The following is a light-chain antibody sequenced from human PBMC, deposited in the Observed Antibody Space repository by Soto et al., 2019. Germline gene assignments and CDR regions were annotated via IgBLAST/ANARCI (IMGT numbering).Light chain of an antibody. CDR3: QQSYNTPLT. Sequence: EVTQSPSSLAASLGDRVTITCRASQTIGTYVNWYRQKSGAAPELLIYDASTLQSGVPSRFRGGASGTDFTLTISSLQLDDFATYYCQQSYNTPLTFGQGTKV. CDR1: QTIGTY. J-gene: IGKJ1*01. V-gene: IGKV1-39*01. CDR2: DAS.